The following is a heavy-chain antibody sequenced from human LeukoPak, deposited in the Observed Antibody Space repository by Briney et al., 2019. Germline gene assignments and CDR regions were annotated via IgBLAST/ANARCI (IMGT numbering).Heavy chain of an antibody. V-gene: IGHV3-7*01. Sequence: GGSLRLSCAASGFTFSNYWMSWVRQAPGKGLEWVANIKEDGSEKYYVDSVKGRFTISRDNAKNSLYLQMNSLRAEDTAVYYCARDTAGTVDYWGQGTLVTVSS. J-gene: IGHJ4*02. CDR2: IKEDGSEK. CDR1: GFTFSNYW. D-gene: IGHD6-13*01. CDR3: ARDTAGTVDY.